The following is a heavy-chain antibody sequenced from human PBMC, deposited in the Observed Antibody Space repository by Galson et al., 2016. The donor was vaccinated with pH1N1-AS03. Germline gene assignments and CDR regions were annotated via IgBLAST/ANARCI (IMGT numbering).Heavy chain of an antibody. V-gene: IGHV1-69*06. Sequence: YCKASGATLNNYAVNWVRHAPGHGLEWKGGISPISGSANHAQKSQGRVMITADRVKTTAYMELSGLSAEDTAVYYCARGLTYHFGSGSVFWGQGTLVTVSS. D-gene: IGHD3-10*01. J-gene: IGHJ4*02. CDR2: ISPISGSA. CDR1: GATLNNYA. CDR3: ARGLTYHFGSGSVF.